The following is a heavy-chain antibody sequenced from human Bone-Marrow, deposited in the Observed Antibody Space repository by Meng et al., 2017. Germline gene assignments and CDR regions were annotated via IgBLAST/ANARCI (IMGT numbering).Heavy chain of an antibody. CDR2: INAGNGNT. D-gene: IGHD2-21*02. J-gene: IGHJ4*02. V-gene: IGHV1-3*01. CDR3: ARSYCGGDCYSTPHYFDY. Sequence: ASVKVSCKASGYTFTSYAMHWVRQAPGQRLEWMGWINAGNGNTKYSQKFQGRVIITRDTSASTAYMELSSLRSEDTAVYYCARSYCGGDCYSTPHYFDYWGQGTLVTVSS. CDR1: GYTFTSYA.